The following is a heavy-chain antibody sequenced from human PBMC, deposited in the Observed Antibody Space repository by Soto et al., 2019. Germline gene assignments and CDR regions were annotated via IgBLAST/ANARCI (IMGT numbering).Heavy chain of an antibody. CDR2: ISGSGVSA. CDR3: AKEASKIVDFKDLIDV. Sequence: GGSLRLSCAASGFTFSNFAMSWVRQAPGKGLEWVSIISGSGVSAYYTDSVKGRFTISRDNSKNTLYLQMDSLRAEDPGIYYCAKEASKIVDFKDLIDVWGQGIMVTVSS. V-gene: IGHV3-23*01. J-gene: IGHJ3*01. D-gene: IGHD1-26*01. CDR1: GFTFSNFA.